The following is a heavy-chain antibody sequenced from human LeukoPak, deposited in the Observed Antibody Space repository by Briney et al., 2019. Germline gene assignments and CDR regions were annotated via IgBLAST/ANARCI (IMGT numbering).Heavy chain of an antibody. CDR3: ASEYYDYVWGSYRYTIRYFDY. CDR2: IYYSGST. CDR1: GYSISSGYY. J-gene: IGHJ4*02. D-gene: IGHD3-16*02. Sequence: SETLSLTCSVSGYSISSGYYWVWIRQPPGKGLEWIGSIYYSGSTYYNPSLKSRVTISVDTSKNQFSLKLSSVTAADTAVYYCASEYYDYVWGSYRYTIRYFDYWGQGTLVTVSS. V-gene: IGHV4-38-2*02.